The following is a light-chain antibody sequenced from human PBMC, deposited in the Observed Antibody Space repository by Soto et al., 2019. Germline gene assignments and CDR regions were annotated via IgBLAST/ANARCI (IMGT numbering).Light chain of an antibody. V-gene: IGKV2-28*01. CDR2: LVS. CDR1: QSLLHSSGYNY. J-gene: IGKJ2*01. CDR3: MQDLQTPYT. Sequence: EIGVTQSPLSLPVPPGEPASNSFRSMQSLLHSSGYNYLHWYLQKPGQSPQLLIYLVSTRASGVPDRFSGSGSGIDFTLKISRVEAEDVGVYYCMQDLQTPYTFGQGTKLEIK.